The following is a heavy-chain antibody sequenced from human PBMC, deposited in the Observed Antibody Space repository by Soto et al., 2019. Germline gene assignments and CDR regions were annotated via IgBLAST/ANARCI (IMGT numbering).Heavy chain of an antibody. D-gene: IGHD6-13*01. CDR1: GGSISSSSYY. CDR3: ARLTHSRTIDYYYYYGMDV. CDR2: IYYSGST. V-gene: IGHV4-39*01. J-gene: IGHJ6*02. Sequence: SETLSLTCTVSGGSISSSSYYWGWIRQPPGKGLEWIGSIYYSGSTYYNPSLKSRVTISVDTSKNQFSLKLSSVTAADTAVYYCARLTHSRTIDYYYYYGMDVWGQGTTVTVSS.